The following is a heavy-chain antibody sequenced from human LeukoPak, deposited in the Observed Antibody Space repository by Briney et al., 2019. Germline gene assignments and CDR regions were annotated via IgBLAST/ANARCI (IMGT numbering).Heavy chain of an antibody. CDR1: GFTFSSYG. CDR2: IRYDGTNK. CDR3: ARGGKIPLAGTRSPQYFQH. D-gene: IGHD6-19*01. J-gene: IGHJ1*01. V-gene: IGHV3-30*02. Sequence: GGSLRLSCAASGFTFSSYGMHWVRQAPGKGLEWVTYIRYDGTNKYYADSVKGRFTISRDNSKNTLYLQMNSLRPEDTAVYYCARGGKIPLAGTRSPQYFQHWGQGTLVTVSS.